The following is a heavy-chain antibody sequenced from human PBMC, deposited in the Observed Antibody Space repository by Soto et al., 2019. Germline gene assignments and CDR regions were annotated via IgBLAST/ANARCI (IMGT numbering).Heavy chain of an antibody. V-gene: IGHV3-23*01. CDR3: AKEGSASSWYWES. CDR2: ITRSGSEA. CDR1: GFTFSVYA. Sequence: GGSLRLSCAASGFTFSVYAMSWVRQAPGKGLEHVASITRSGSEAFYGDSVRGRFSMSRDDSKNMLMLEMNSLRVEDTSRYYCAKEGSASSWYWESWGQGALVTVSS. J-gene: IGHJ1*01. D-gene: IGHD6-13*01.